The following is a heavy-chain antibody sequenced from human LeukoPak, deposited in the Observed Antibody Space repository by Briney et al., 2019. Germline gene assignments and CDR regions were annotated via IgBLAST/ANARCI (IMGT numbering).Heavy chain of an antibody. J-gene: IGHJ2*01. V-gene: IGHV3-7*01. CDR3: ARGYWNFGL. CDR2: IKQDGSEK. Sequence: GGSLRLSCVASGFTFSNFWMTWVRQAPGKGLEWVANIKQDGSEKNYVDSVKGRFTSSRDNAKNSLCLQMNRLRAEDTAVYFCARGYWNFGLWGRGTQVTVSS. CDR1: GFTFSNFW.